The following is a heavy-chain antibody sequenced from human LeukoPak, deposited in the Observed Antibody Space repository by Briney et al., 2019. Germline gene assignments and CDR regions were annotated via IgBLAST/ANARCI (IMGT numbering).Heavy chain of an antibody. Sequence: RSGGSLSLSCAASGFTFSSYAMSWVRQAPGKGLEWVSALSGGGGTTYYADSVKGRFTISRDNSKNTLYLQLNSLRAEDTAVYYCAKTGGALDIWGQGTLVSVSS. CDR2: LSGGGGTT. CDR3: AKTGGALDI. D-gene: IGHD4-23*01. CDR1: GFTFSSYA. V-gene: IGHV3-23*01. J-gene: IGHJ4*02.